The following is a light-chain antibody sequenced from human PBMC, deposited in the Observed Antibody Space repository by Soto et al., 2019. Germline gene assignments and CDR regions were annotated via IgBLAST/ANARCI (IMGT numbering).Light chain of an antibody. Sequence: DIQLTQSPSTLSASVGDRVTITCRASQSISSWLAWYQQKPGKAPKLLVYKASSLESGVPSRFSGSGSGTEFTLTISTLQPDDFATYYRQQYEAYPLTFGGGTKVEI. CDR1: QSISSW. CDR2: KAS. V-gene: IGKV1-5*03. J-gene: IGKJ4*01. CDR3: QQYEAYPLT.